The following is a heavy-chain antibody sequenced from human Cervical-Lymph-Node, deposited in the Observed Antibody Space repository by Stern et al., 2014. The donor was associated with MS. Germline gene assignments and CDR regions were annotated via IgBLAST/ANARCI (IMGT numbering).Heavy chain of an antibody. CDR2: ISAYNGNT. J-gene: IGHJ3*02. CDR3: ARGLLGSENAFDI. D-gene: IGHD2-15*01. Sequence: VQLVESGAEVKKPGASVKVSCKASGYTFTSYGISWVRQAPGQGLEWMGWISAYNGNTNYAQKLQGRVTMTTDTSTSTAYMELRSLRSDDTAVYCARGLLGSENAFDIWGQGTMVTVSS. V-gene: IGHV1-18*01. CDR1: GYTFTSYG.